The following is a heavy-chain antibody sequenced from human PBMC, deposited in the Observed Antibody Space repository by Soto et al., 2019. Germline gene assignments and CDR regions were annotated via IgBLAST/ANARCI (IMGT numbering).Heavy chain of an antibody. D-gene: IGHD6-19*01. CDR1: GFTFSSYA. V-gene: IGHV3-30-3*01. CDR3: ARARQWLVQYYYYYGMDV. J-gene: IGHJ6*02. CDR2: ISYDGSNK. Sequence: XGSLRLSCAASGFTFSSYAMHWVRQAPGRGLEWVAVISYDGSNKYYADSVKGRFTISRDNSKNTLYLQMNSLRAEDTAVYYCARARQWLVQYYYYYGMDVWGQGTTVTVSS.